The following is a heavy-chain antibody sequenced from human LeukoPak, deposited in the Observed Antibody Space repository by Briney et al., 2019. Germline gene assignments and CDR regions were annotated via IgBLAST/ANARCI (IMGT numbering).Heavy chain of an antibody. J-gene: IGHJ4*02. CDR1: GFSLSTSGMC. CDR2: IDWDDDK. CDR3: ARRIAAAGTNYFDY. Sequence: GPTLVNPTQTLTLTCTFSGFSLSTSGMCVSWIRQPLGKALEWLARIDWDDDKYYSTSLKTRLTISKDTSKNQVVLTMTNMDPVDTATYYCARRIAAAGTNYFDYWGQGTLVTVSS. D-gene: IGHD6-13*01. V-gene: IGHV2-70*11.